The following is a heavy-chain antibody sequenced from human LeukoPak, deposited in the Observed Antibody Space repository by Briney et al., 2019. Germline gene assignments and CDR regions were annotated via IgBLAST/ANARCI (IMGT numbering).Heavy chain of an antibody. V-gene: IGHV1-2*02. CDR3: ARPTSVCSSTSYLYGMDV. J-gene: IGHJ6*02. CDR1: GYTFTGYY. CDR2: INPNSGGT. Sequence: ASVKVSCKASGYTFTGYYMHWVRQAPGQGLEWMGWINPNSGGTNYAQKFQGRVTMTRDTSISTAYMELSRLRSDDTAVYYCARPTSVCSSTSYLYGMDVWGQGTTVTVSS. D-gene: IGHD2-2*01.